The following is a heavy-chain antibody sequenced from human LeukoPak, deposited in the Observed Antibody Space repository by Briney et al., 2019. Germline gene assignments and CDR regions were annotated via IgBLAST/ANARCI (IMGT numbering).Heavy chain of an antibody. CDR3: AKDRTSVVSAAPDY. Sequence: PGGSLRLSCAASGFTFSSYAMSWVRQAPGKGLEWVSVVSGSGGSTSYVDSVKGRFTISRDNSKNTLYLQMNSLRVEDTAVYYCAKDRTSVVSAAPDYWGQGTLVTVSP. CDR1: GFTFSSYA. V-gene: IGHV3-23*01. CDR2: VSGSGGST. J-gene: IGHJ4*02. D-gene: IGHD2-2*01.